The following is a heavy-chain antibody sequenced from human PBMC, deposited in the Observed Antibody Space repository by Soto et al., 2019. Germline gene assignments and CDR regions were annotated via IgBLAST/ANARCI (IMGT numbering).Heavy chain of an antibody. CDR2: MYNTGST. D-gene: IGHD2-21*02. Sequence: PSETLSLTCTVSGGSIRGYYWSWIRHPPGKGLEWIGYMYNTGSTVYNPSFNSRVTISVDTSKNQFSLKLNSVTAADTAVYYCARDLWGYCGTDCYPLDVWGQGTTVTVS. CDR1: GGSIRGYY. V-gene: IGHV4-59*01. J-gene: IGHJ6*02. CDR3: ARDLWGYCGTDCYPLDV.